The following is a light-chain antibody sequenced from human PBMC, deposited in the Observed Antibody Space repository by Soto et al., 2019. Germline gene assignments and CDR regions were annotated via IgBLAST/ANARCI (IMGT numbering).Light chain of an antibody. CDR2: SNN. CDR3: AAWDDSLNGNVV. J-gene: IGLJ2*01. V-gene: IGLV1-44*01. CDR1: NSNLGSNT. Sequence: QSVLTQPPSASGTPGQRVTSSCSGSNSNLGSNTVNWYQQLPGTAPKLLIYSNNQRPSGVPDRFSGSKSGTSASLAISGLQSEDEADYYCAAWDDSLNGNVVLGGGTKLTVL.